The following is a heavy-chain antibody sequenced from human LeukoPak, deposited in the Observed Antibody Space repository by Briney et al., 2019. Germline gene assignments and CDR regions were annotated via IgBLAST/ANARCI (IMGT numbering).Heavy chain of an antibody. Sequence: GGSLRFSCAAPGFTFSSYGMHWVRQAPGKGLEWVAVISYDGSNKYYADSVKGRFTISRDNSKNTLYLQMNSLRAEDTAVYYCAKVRDGYNHWGQGTLVTVSS. D-gene: IGHD5-24*01. CDR2: ISYDGSNK. J-gene: IGHJ5*02. CDR1: GFTFSSYG. V-gene: IGHV3-30*18. CDR3: AKVRDGYNH.